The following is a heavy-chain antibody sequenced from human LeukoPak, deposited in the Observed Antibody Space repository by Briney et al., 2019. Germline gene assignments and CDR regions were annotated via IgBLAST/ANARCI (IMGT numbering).Heavy chain of an antibody. CDR2: IRFDGNNK. CDR3: AKGGTGEVTNFDY. V-gene: IGHV3-30*02. D-gene: IGHD3-16*01. CDR1: RFTFSNYG. J-gene: IGHJ4*02. Sequence: GGSLRLSCAASRFTFSNYGMHWVRQAPGKGLEWVSFIRFDGNNKYYADSVRGRFTISRDDSKNTLYLEMNGLRADDTAVYSCAKGGTGEVTNFDYWGQGTLVTVSS.